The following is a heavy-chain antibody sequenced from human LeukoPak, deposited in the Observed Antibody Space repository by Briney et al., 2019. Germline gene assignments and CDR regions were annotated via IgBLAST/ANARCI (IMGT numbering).Heavy chain of an antibody. J-gene: IGHJ4*02. V-gene: IGHV3-23*01. Sequence: PGGSLRLSCAASGFTFSSYAMSWVRQAPGKGLEWVSAISGSGGSTYYADSVKGRFTISRDNSKNTLYLQMNSLRAEDTAVYYCAKDHYSNYGSVDYFDYWGQGTLVTVSS. CDR2: ISGSGGST. CDR1: GFTFSSYA. CDR3: AKDHYSNYGSVDYFDY. D-gene: IGHD4-11*01.